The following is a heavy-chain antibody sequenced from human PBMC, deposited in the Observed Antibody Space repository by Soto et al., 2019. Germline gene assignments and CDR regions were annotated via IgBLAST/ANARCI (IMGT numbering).Heavy chain of an antibody. CDR1: GFAFNNYG. CDR3: AREDSIIIPAVSDF. D-gene: IGHD2-2*01. Sequence: GGSLRLSCTVSGFAFNNYGINWVRQAPGKGLEWVSSISKSDYTYYSDSSKGRFAISRDNAKSSVSLQMNTLRVEDTAVYYCAREDSIIIPAVSDFWGQGTLVTVSS. CDR2: ISKSDYT. J-gene: IGHJ4*02. V-gene: IGHV3-21*01.